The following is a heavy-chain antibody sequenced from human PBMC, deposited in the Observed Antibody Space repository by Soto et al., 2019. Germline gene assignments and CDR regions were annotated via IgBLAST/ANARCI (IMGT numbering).Heavy chain of an antibody. D-gene: IGHD1-26*01. Sequence: PVGSLRLSCAASGFTFSSYGMNWVRQAPGKGLEWVSSITGSSAYIHYADSVRGRFTISRDNAKNSLYLQMNSLRAEDTAVYYCATEWANYWGQGTLVTVSS. CDR3: ATEWANY. J-gene: IGHJ4*02. CDR2: ITGSSAYI. V-gene: IGHV3-21*01. CDR1: GFTFSSYG.